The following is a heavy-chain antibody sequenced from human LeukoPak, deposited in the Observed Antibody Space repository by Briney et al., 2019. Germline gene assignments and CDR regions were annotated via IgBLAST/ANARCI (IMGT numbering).Heavy chain of an antibody. Sequence: SETLSLTCTVSGGSISSYYWGWIRQPPGKGLEWIGSIYYTESTYYNPSLKSRVSILIDTSKKQFSLKLSPVTAADTAVYYCARVVPPRMTTWVGPFDIWAQGTMVTVSS. D-gene: IGHD4-17*01. CDR1: GGSISSYY. J-gene: IGHJ3*02. V-gene: IGHV4-39*07. CDR2: IYYTEST. CDR3: ARVVPPRMTTWVGPFDI.